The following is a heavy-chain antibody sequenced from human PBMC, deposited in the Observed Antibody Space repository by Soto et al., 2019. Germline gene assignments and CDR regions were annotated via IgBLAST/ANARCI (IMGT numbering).Heavy chain of an antibody. CDR1: GGSISSYY. CDR3: ARHGGYSYGLKGEFDY. Sequence: PEETLSLTCTVSGGSISSYYWSWIRQPPGKGLEWIGYIYYSGSTNYNPSLKSRVTISVDTSKNQFSLKLSSVTAADTAVYYCARHGGYSYGLKGEFDYWGQGTLVTVSS. V-gene: IGHV4-59*08. J-gene: IGHJ4*02. D-gene: IGHD5-18*01. CDR2: IYYSGST.